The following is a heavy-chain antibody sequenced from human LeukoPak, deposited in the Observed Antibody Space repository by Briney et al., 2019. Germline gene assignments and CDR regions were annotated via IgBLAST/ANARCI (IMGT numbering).Heavy chain of an antibody. CDR3: ARIPRPALRFVGMDV. CDR2: ITSSGSHI. D-gene: IGHD3-3*01. V-gene: IGHV3-21*06. CDR1: DFAFSSYC. J-gene: IGHJ6*02. Sequence: GGSLRLSCAASDFAFSSYCMNWLRQPPGKGLEWVSYITSSGSHIHYADSVKGRFTVSRDNAKNTLYLQMNSLRTEDTAVYYCARIPRPALRFVGMDVWGQGTTVTVSS.